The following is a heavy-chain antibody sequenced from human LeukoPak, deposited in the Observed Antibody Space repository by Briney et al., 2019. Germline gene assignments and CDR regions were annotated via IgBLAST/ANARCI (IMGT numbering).Heavy chain of an antibody. CDR1: GYTFTDCY. CDR2: INPNSGGT. D-gene: IGHD2-21*02. CDR3: ARVLNVVVTASFDY. V-gene: IGHV1-2*02. Sequence: GASVKVSCKASGYTFTDCYIHWVRQAPGQGLEWVGWINPNSGGTNYAQKFQGRVTMTRDTSISTAYMELSRLRSDDTAVYYCARVLNVVVTASFDYWGQGTLVTVSS. J-gene: IGHJ4*02.